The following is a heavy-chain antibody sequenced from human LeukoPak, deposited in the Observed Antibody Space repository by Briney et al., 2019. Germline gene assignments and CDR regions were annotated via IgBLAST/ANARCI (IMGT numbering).Heavy chain of an antibody. Sequence: SETLSLTCAVHGGSFSGYYWSWIRQPPGKGLEWIGEINHSGSTNYNPSLKSRVTISVDTSKNQFSLKLGSVTAADTAVYYCARLAAAGDYWGQGTLVTVSS. CDR2: INHSGST. D-gene: IGHD6-13*01. J-gene: IGHJ4*02. CDR3: ARLAAAGDY. CDR1: GGSFSGYY. V-gene: IGHV4-34*01.